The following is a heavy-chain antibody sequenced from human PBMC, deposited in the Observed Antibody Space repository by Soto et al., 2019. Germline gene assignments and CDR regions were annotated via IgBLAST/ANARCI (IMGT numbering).Heavy chain of an antibody. D-gene: IGHD3-10*01. V-gene: IGHV4-31*03. CDR3: ARAAISYGSADY. Sequence: QVQLQESGPGLVKPSQTLSLTCTVSGGPISSGGYYWSWIRQHPGKGLEWIGYIYYSGSTYYNPSLKSRVTISVDTSKNQFSLKLSSVTAADTAVYYCARAAISYGSADYWGQGTLVTVSS. CDR1: GGPISSGGYY. J-gene: IGHJ4*02. CDR2: IYYSGST.